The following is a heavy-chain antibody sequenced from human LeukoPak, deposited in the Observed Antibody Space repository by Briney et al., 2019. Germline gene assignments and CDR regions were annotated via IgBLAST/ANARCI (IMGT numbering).Heavy chain of an antibody. J-gene: IGHJ4*02. CDR2: IYSGGST. V-gene: IGHV3-53*01. Sequence: PGGSLRLSCAASGFTVSSNYMSWVRQAPGKGLEWVSVIYSGGSTYYAGSVKGRFTISRDNSKNTLYLQMNSLRAEDTAVYYCARDVPKGLVAATRPYWGQGTLVTVSS. CDR3: ARDVPKGLVAATRPY. D-gene: IGHD2-15*01. CDR1: GFTVSSNY.